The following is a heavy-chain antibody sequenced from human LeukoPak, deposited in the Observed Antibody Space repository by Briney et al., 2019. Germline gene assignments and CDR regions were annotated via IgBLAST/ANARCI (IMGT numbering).Heavy chain of an antibody. J-gene: IGHJ4*02. V-gene: IGHV4-4*08. CDR3: ASGAGWLIDY. Sequence: SETLSLTCTVSGGPLISHYWSWIRQPPGKGLEWIGYIDNSGSTKYNPSLQSRITMSRDTSKKQFSLKLTSVTAADTAMYYCASGAGWLIDYWGQGTLVSVSS. CDR1: GGPLISHY. D-gene: IGHD6-19*01. CDR2: IDNSGST.